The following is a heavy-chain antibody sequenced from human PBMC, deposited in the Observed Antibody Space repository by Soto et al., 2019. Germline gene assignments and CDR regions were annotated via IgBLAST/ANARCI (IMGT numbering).Heavy chain of an antibody. D-gene: IGHD3-22*01. Sequence: SETLSLTCTVSGGSVSSGSYYWSWIRQPPGKGLEWIGYIYYSGSTNYNPSLKSRVTISVDTSKNQFSLKLSSVTAADTAVYYCARTDYDSSGYYGYYFDYWGQGIVVTVSS. CDR2: IYYSGST. J-gene: IGHJ4*02. CDR3: ARTDYDSSGYYGYYFDY. CDR1: GGSVSSGSYY. V-gene: IGHV4-61*01.